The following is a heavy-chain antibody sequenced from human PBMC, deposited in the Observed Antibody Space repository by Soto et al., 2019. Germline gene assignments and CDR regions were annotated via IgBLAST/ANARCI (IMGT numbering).Heavy chain of an antibody. CDR2: IFSNDEK. D-gene: IGHD1-7*01. J-gene: IGHJ6*02. Sequence: QVTLKESGPVLVKPTETLTLTCTVSGFSPSNARMGVSWIRQPPGKALEWLAHIFSNDEKSYSTSLKSRLTISKDTSKSQVVLTMTNMDPVDTATYYCARIYTNWNYVNSGTYGMDVWGQGTTVTVSS. CDR3: ARIYTNWNYVNSGTYGMDV. V-gene: IGHV2-26*01. CDR1: GFSPSNARMG.